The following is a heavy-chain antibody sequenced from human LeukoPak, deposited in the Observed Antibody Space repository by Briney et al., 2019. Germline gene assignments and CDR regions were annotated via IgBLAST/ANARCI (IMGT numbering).Heavy chain of an antibody. D-gene: IGHD3-10*01. CDR2: MNPNSGDT. CDR1: GYTFTSYD. Sequence: ATVKVSCKASGYTFTSYDINWVGQATGQGLGWMGWMNPNSGDTGYAQKFQGRVTMTRNTSISTAYMELSSLRSEDTAVYYCARALDWFGEDSSVLYVWGQGTTVTVSS. V-gene: IGHV1-8*01. J-gene: IGHJ6*02. CDR3: ARALDWFGEDSSVLYV.